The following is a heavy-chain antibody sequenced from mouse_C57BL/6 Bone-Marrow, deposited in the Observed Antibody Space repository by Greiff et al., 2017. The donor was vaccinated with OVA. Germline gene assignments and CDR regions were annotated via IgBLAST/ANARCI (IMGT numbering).Heavy chain of an antibody. CDR3: TRVGLRLYYFDY. CDR2: ISSGGDYI. D-gene: IGHD1-1*01. Sequence: EVQGVESGEGLVKPGGSLKLSCAASGFTFSSYAMSWVRQTPEKRLEWVAYISSGGDYIYYADTVKGRFTISRDNARNTLYLQMSSLKSEDKAMYYCTRVGLRLYYFDYWGQGTTLTVSS. CDR1: GFTFSSYA. J-gene: IGHJ2*01. V-gene: IGHV5-9-1*02.